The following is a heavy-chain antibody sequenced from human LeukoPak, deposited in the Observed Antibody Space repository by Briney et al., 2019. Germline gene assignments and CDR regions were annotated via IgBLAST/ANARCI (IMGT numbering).Heavy chain of an antibody. J-gene: IGHJ4*02. Sequence: SETLSLTCTVSGGSISSYYWSWIRKPPGKGLEWIGYIYYSGSTNYNPSLKSRVTISVDTSKDQFSLKLSSVTAADTAVYYCARDASRGWYDYWGQGTLVTVSS. CDR2: IYYSGST. CDR3: ARDASRGWYDY. CDR1: GGSISSYY. V-gene: IGHV4-59*01. D-gene: IGHD6-19*01.